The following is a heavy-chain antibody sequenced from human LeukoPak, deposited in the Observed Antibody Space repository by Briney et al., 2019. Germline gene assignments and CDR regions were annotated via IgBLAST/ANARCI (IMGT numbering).Heavy chain of an antibody. Sequence: PSETLSLTCTVSGGSISSGSYYWSWIRQPAGKGLEWIGRIYTSGSTNYNPSLKSRVTISVDTSKNQFSLKLSSVTAADTAVYYCARDSESYYYDSSGYRWFDPWSQGTLVTVSS. CDR2: IYTSGST. CDR3: ARDSESYYYDSSGYRWFDP. CDR1: GGSISSGSYY. D-gene: IGHD3-22*01. V-gene: IGHV4-61*02. J-gene: IGHJ5*02.